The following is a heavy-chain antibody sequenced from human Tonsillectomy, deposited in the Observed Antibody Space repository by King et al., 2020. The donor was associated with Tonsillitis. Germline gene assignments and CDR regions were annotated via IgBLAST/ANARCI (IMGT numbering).Heavy chain of an antibody. D-gene: IGHD6-13*01. CDR1: GGSLSSGPYY. CDR2: IYASGGT. J-gene: IGHJ2*01. Sequence: QLQESGPGLVKPAQNLSVTCTVSGGSLSSGPYYWTWIRQSAGKGLEWIGRIYASGGTDYNPPLKSRVTMSIDTSTNQFSLDMKSVTAADTAVYFCVRQYSSSRYWNWYLDLWGRGTLVTVSS. CDR3: VRQYSSSRYWNWYLDL. V-gene: IGHV4-61*02.